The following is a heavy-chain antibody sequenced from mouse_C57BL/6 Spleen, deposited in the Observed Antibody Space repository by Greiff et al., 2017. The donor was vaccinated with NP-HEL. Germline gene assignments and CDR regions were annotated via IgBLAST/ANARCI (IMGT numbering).Heavy chain of an antibody. V-gene: IGHV5-4*01. CDR3: AREPPYFDY. CDR2: ISDGGSYT. J-gene: IGHJ2*01. Sequence: EVKLVESGGGLVKPGGSLKLSCAASGFTFSSYAMSWVRQTPEKRLEWVATISDGGSYTYYPDNVKGRFTISRDNAKNNLYLQMSHLKSEDTAMYYCAREPPYFDYWGQGTTLTVSS. CDR1: GFTFSSYA.